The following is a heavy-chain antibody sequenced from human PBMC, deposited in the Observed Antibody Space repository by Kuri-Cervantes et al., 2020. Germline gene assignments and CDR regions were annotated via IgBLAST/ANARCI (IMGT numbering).Heavy chain of an antibody. CDR2: ISGSGGST. Sequence: GESLKISCAASGFTFSNYAMSWVRQAPGKGLEWVSAISGSGGSTYYADSVKGRFTISRDNSKNTLYLQMNSLRAEDTAVYYCAREGPNVGMDVWGQGTTVTVSS. V-gene: IGHV3-23*01. J-gene: IGHJ6*02. CDR3: AREGPNVGMDV. CDR1: GFTFSNYA.